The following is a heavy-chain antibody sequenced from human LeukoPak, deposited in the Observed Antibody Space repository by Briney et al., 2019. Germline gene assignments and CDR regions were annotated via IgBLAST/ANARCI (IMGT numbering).Heavy chain of an antibody. V-gene: IGHV3-20*04. CDR2: INWNGGST. D-gene: IGHD3-22*01. J-gene: IGHJ4*02. Sequence: GGSLRLSCAASGLTFDDYGMSWVRQAPGKGLEWVSGINWNGGSTGYADSVKGRFTISRDNAKNSLYPQMNSLRAEDTALYYCARAEADYDSSGYYYFDYWGQGTLVTVSS. CDR1: GLTFDDYG. CDR3: ARAEADYDSSGYYYFDY.